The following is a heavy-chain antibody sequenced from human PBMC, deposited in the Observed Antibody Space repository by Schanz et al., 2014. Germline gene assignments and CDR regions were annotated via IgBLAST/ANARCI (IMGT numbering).Heavy chain of an antibody. CDR3: AQDIRIRLFFQFDS. CDR1: GFTFADYA. Sequence: DVQLVESGGGLVQPGRSLRLSCAASGFTFADYAMHWVRQAPGKGLEWVSGISWNGAGIGYADSVKGRFTISRDNAKNSLYLQMNSVTAEDTALYYCAQDIRIRLFFQFDSWGQGTLVTVSS. J-gene: IGHJ5*01. V-gene: IGHV3-9*01. CDR2: ISWNGAGI. D-gene: IGHD3-3*01.